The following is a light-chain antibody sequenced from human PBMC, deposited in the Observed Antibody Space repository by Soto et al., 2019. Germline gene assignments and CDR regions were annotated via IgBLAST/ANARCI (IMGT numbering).Light chain of an antibody. CDR3: QQSNNWPYT. Sequence: EIVMTQSPATLSVSPGERATLSCRASQSVSDNLAWYQKKPGQAPRLLIYGASTRATGIPARFSGSGPGTEFTLTISGLQSEDFAVYYCQQSNNWPYTFGQGTKVDIK. CDR2: GAS. J-gene: IGKJ2*01. CDR1: QSVSDN. V-gene: IGKV3-15*01.